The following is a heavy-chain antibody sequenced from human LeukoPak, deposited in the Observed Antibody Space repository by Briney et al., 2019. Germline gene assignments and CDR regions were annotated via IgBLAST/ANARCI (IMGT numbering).Heavy chain of an antibody. V-gene: IGHV3-21*01. CDR2: ISSSSSYI. Sequence: GGSLRLSCAASGFTFSSYSMKWLRQAPGKGLEWVSSISSSSSYIYYADSVKGRFTISRDNAKNSLYLQMNSLRAEDTAVYYCATLSILGYCSGGSCPVQAYFDYWGQGTLVTVSS. D-gene: IGHD2-15*01. CDR3: ATLSILGYCSGGSCPVQAYFDY. J-gene: IGHJ4*02. CDR1: GFTFSSYS.